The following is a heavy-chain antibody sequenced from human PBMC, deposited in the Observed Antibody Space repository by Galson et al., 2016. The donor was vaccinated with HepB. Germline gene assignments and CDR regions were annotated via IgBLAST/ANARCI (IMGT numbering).Heavy chain of an antibody. V-gene: IGHV1-69*06. CDR1: GGTFSSYD. CDR2: IIPMFGTP. Sequence: SAKVSCKASGGTFSSYDISWVRQVPGQGLEWMGGIIPMFGTPKYAQKFQGRVTIIADKSTSTAYMEVSSLTSEDTAVYFCARDVGNIAAVFGRFDPWGQGTLVTVSS. CDR3: ARDVGNIAAVFGRFDP. J-gene: IGHJ5*02. D-gene: IGHD6-13*01.